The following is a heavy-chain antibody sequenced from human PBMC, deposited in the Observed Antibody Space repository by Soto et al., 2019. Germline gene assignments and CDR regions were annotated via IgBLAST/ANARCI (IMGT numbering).Heavy chain of an antibody. CDR2: IIPLFGTG. CDR3: AQTLGLAVSGPGRFDL. D-gene: IGHD6-19*01. Sequence: QVQLVQPGAEVKKPGSSVKVSCKASGGTFSNYAISWVRQAPGQGLEWMGGIIPLFGTGNYAKKFQGRVKMPADESTRTAYMDLRRLRFEVTAVYYCAQTLGLAVSGPGRFDLWGRGTLVTVSS. J-gene: IGHJ2*01. V-gene: IGHV1-69*12. CDR1: GGTFSNYA.